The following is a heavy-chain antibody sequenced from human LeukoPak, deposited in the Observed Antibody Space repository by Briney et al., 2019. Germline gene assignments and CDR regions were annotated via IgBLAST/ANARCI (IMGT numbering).Heavy chain of an antibody. V-gene: IGHV1-18*01. CDR2: ISAYNGNT. CDR1: GYTFTMYA. J-gene: IGHJ6*02. Sequence: ASVKVSCKTSGYTFTMYAISWVRQAPGQGLEWMGWISAYNGNTDYAQKFQGRVTMTTDTSTSTAYMELRSLRSDDTAVYYCARRGDYYYYGMDVWGQGTTVTVSS. CDR3: ARRGDYYYYGMDV.